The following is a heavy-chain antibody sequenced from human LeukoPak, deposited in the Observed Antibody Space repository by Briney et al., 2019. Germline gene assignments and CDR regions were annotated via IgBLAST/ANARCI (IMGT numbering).Heavy chain of an antibody. Sequence: GGSLRLSCAASGFTVSSNYMSWVRQAPGKGLEWVSAISGSGGSTYYADSVKGRFTISRDNSKNTLYLQMNSLRAEDTAVYYCARVVVGLGGPGIFDYWGQGTLVTVSS. D-gene: IGHD3-16*01. CDR1: GFTVSSNY. CDR2: ISGSGGST. CDR3: ARVVVGLGGPGIFDY. V-gene: IGHV3-23*01. J-gene: IGHJ4*02.